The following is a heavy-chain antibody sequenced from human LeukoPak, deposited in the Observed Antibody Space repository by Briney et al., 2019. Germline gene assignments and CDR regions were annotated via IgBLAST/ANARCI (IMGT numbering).Heavy chain of an antibody. V-gene: IGHV4-31*03. CDR2: IYYSGST. CDR3: ARVGAVEGPDY. J-gene: IGHJ4*02. CDR1: GGSISSGGYY. Sequence: PSETLSLTCTVSGGSISSGGYYWSWIRQHPGKGLEWIGYIYYSGSTYYNPSLKSRVTISVDTSKNQFSLKLSSVTAADTAVYYCARVGAVEGPDYWGQGTLVTVSS. D-gene: IGHD1-26*01.